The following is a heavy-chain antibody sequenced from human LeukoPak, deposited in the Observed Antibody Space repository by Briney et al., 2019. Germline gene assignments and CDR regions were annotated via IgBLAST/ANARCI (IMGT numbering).Heavy chain of an antibody. V-gene: IGHV3-49*03. CDR2: IRSKAYGGTT. Sequence: GRSLRLSRTASGFTFGDYAMSWFRQAPGKGMEWVGFIRSKAYGGTTESAASVKGRFTISRDDSKSIAYLQMNSLKPEDTAVYYCTRQAGVATPRDYWGQGTLVTVSS. D-gene: IGHD5-12*01. CDR3: TRQAGVATPRDY. J-gene: IGHJ4*02. CDR1: GFTFGDYA.